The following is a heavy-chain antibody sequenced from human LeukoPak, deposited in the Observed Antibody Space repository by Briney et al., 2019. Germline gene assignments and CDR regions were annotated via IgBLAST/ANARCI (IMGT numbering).Heavy chain of an antibody. Sequence: PGGSLRLSCAASGFTFTTYWMSWVRQAPEKGLEWVANIKEDGSEIHYVDSVKGRFTISRDNAENSLYLQMNSLRAEDTAVYYCAKGVTMVRGVKQIYYYYMDVWGKGTTVTISS. CDR1: GFTFTTYW. D-gene: IGHD3-10*01. CDR2: IKEDGSEI. J-gene: IGHJ6*03. CDR3: AKGVTMVRGVKQIYYYYMDV. V-gene: IGHV3-7*03.